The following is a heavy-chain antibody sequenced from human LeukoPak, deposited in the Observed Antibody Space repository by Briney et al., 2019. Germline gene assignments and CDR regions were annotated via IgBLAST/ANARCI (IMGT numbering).Heavy chain of an antibody. V-gene: IGHV3-23*01. D-gene: IGHD3-10*01. CDR3: AKGRNLGGVGPPPDY. J-gene: IGHJ4*02. CDR1: GFTFSSYA. Sequence: PGGSLRPSCAASGFTFSSYAMSWVRQAPGKGLEWVSTINNSGGSTYYADSVKGRFTISRDNSKNTLYLQMNSLRAEDTAVYYCAKGRNLGGVGPPPDYWGQGTLVTVSS. CDR2: INNSGGST.